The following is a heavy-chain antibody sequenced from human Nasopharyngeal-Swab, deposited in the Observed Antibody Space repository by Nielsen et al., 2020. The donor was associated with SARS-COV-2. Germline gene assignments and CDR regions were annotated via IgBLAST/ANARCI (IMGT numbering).Heavy chain of an antibody. CDR3: AKGGDTAMVNYFDY. CDR1: GFTFDDYA. CDR2: ISWNSGSI. Sequence: SLKISCAASGFTFDDYAMHWVRQAPGKGPEWVSGISWNSGSIGYADSVKGRFTISRDNAKNSLYLQMNSLRAEDTALYYCAKGGDTAMVNYFDYWGQGTLVTVSS. J-gene: IGHJ4*02. D-gene: IGHD5-18*01. V-gene: IGHV3-9*01.